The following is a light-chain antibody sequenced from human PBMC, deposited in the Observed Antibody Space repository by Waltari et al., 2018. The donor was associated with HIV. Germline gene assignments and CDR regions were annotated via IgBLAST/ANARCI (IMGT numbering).Light chain of an antibody. Sequence: QSALTQPRSVSGPPGQSVTISCTGTSSDVGGNNYVSWYQQHPGKAPKLVIYDVSKRPSGVPDRFSGSKSANTASLTISGLQAEDEADYYCCSYAGSYTYVFGTGTKVTVL. V-gene: IGLV2-11*01. CDR3: CSYAGSYTYV. J-gene: IGLJ1*01. CDR2: DVS. CDR1: SSDVGGNNY.